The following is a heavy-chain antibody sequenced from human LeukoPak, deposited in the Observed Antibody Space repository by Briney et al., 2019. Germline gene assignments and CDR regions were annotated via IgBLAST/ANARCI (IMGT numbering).Heavy chain of an antibody. CDR2: ITDSGSNI. D-gene: IGHD5-12*01. CDR3: ARGKGGYGHFDY. CDR1: GFTFSSYE. V-gene: IGHV3-48*03. J-gene: IGHJ4*02. Sequence: GGSLRLSCAASGFTFSSYEMNWVRQAPGKGLECVSYITDSGSNIYYADSVKGRFTISRDNAKNALYLQMNSLRAEDTAVDYCARGKGGYGHFDYWGQGTLVTVSS.